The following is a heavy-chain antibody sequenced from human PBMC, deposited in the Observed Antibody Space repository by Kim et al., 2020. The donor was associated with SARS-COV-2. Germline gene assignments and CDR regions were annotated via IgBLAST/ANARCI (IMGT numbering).Heavy chain of an antibody. J-gene: IGHJ4*02. CDR3: ARYCSGGSCYPDNDY. Sequence: QKVQGRVTITADEATSTAYMELSSLRSEDTAVYYCARYCSGGSCYPDNDYWGQGTLVTVSS. V-gene: IGHV1-69*01. D-gene: IGHD2-15*01.